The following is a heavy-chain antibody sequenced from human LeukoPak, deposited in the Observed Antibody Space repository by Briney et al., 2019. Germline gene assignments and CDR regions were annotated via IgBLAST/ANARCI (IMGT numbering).Heavy chain of an antibody. D-gene: IGHD2-2*01. V-gene: IGHV1-18*04. CDR1: VYTSTNYG. CDR3: ARVPPTAHQLLSSVY. J-gene: IGHJ4*02. Sequence: ASVMVSCKAPVYTSTNYGISWVRQAPGQGLEWMAWISANNGETRYAQNLQGRLTMTTDTSTSTAYMELRSLRPDDTAVYYCARVPPTAHQLLSSVYWGQGAQVTVSS. CDR2: ISANNGET.